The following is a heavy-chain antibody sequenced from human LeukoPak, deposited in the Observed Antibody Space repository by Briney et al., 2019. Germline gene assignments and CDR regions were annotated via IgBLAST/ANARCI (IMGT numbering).Heavy chain of an antibody. D-gene: IGHD4-11*01. V-gene: IGHV3-9*03. Sequence: GGSLRLSCAASGFTFDDYAMHWVRQAPGKGLEWVSGISWNSGSIGYADSVKGRFTISRDNAKNSLYLQMNSLRAEDMALYYCAKDTAYSNYAPGYFDYWGQGTLVTVSS. J-gene: IGHJ4*02. CDR1: GFTFDDYA. CDR3: AKDTAYSNYAPGYFDY. CDR2: ISWNSGSI.